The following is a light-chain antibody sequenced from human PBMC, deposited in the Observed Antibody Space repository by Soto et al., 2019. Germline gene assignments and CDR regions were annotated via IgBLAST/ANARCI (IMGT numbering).Light chain of an antibody. V-gene: IGKV3-20*01. CDR1: ERIYSAY. Sequence: EVVLTQSPCTLSLSRGERATLSCRASERIYSAYLGWYQQKPGQAPRLLIYGTSSRATGIPDRFSGSGSGTDFTLTISRLEPEDFAVYYCQHYGNSTITFGQGTRLDIK. CDR2: GTS. J-gene: IGKJ5*01. CDR3: QHYGNSTIT.